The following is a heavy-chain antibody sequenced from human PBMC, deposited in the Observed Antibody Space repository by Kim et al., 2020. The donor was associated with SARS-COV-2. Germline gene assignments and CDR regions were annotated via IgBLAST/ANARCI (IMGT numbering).Heavy chain of an antibody. J-gene: IGHJ4*02. CDR2: ISYDGSNK. Sequence: GGSLRLSCAASGFTFSSYAMHWVRQAPGKGLEWVAVISYDGSNKYYADSVKGRFTISRDNSKNTLYLQMNSLRAEDTAVYYCARGGEQLDFDYWGQGTLVTVSS. CDR1: GFTFSSYA. D-gene: IGHD3-16*01. CDR3: ARGGEQLDFDY. V-gene: IGHV3-30*04.